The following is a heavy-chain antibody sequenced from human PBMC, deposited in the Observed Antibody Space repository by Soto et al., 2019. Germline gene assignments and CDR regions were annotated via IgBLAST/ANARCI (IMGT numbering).Heavy chain of an antibody. CDR3: AITRYCGGDCYPFDY. CDR1: GFPVSSNY. Sequence: EVQLVETGGGLIQPGGYLRLSCAASGFPVSSNYMSWVRQAPGKGLEWVSVIYSGGSTYYADSVKGRFTISRDNSKNTLYLQMNSLRAEDTAVYYCAITRYCGGDCYPFDYWGQGTLVTVSS. J-gene: IGHJ4*02. D-gene: IGHD2-21*02. V-gene: IGHV3-53*02. CDR2: IYSGGST.